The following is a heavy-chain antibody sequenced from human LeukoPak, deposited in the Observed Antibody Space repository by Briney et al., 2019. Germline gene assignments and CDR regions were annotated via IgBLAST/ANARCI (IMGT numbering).Heavy chain of an antibody. CDR1: RFTFSSYW. CDR3: VRGTAKSGTDY. V-gene: IGHV3-74*01. Sequence: GGSLRLSCAVSRFTFSSYWMHWIRQAPGKGLVWVSRINSDGSGTSYAASVKGRFTISRDNAKNTLYLQMNSLRAEDTAVYYCVRGTAKSGTDYWGQGTLVTVSS. D-gene: IGHD6-13*01. CDR2: INSDGSGT. J-gene: IGHJ4*02.